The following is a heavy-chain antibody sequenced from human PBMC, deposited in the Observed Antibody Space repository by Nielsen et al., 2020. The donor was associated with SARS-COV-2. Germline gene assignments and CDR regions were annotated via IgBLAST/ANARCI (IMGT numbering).Heavy chain of an antibody. J-gene: IGHJ4*02. D-gene: IGHD5-18*01. CDR3: ANGWRGYSYGNAGGYFDY. V-gene: IGHV3-30*18. CDR2: ISYDGSNK. Sequence: WIRQPPGKGLEWVAVISYDGSNKYYADSVKGRFTISRDNSKNTLYLQMNSLRAEDTAVYYGANGWRGYSYGNAGGYFDYWGQGTLVTVSS.